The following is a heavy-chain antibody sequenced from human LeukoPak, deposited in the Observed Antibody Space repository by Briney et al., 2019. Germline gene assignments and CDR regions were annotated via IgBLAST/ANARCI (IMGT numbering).Heavy chain of an antibody. CDR2: IYYSGST. CDR3: AKDFWGGLMYSVVVPACLDV. J-gene: IGHJ6*04. V-gene: IGHV4-59*12. Sequence: PSETLSLTCTVSGGSISSYYWSWIRQPPGKGLEWIGYIYYSGSTNYNPSLKSRVTISVDTSKNQFSLKLSSVTAADTAVYYCAKDFWGGLMYSVVVPACLDVWGKGTTVTISS. D-gene: IGHD2-2*01. CDR1: GGSISSYY.